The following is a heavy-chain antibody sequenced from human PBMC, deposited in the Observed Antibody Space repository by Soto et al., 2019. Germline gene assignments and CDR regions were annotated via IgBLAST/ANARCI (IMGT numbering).Heavy chain of an antibody. D-gene: IGHD3-22*01. CDR3: ARGGYYYDNSGYFAAFDI. V-gene: IGHV3-48*03. J-gene: IGHJ3*02. Sequence: GGSLRLSCAASGFTFNNYEMNWVRQAPGKGLEWVSYISSGGSSIYYADSVKGRFTISRDNAKNSLYLQMNSLRAEDTAVYYCARGGYYYDNSGYFAAFDIWGRGTMVTVSS. CDR1: GFTFNNYE. CDR2: ISSGGSSI.